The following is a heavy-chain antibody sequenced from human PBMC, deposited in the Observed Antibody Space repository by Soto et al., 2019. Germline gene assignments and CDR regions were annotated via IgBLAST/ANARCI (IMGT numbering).Heavy chain of an antibody. Sequence: PSQTLSLTCAISGDSVSSNSAAWNWIRQSPSRGLEWLGRTYYRSKWYNDYAVSVKSRITFNPDTSKNQFSLQLNSVTPEDTAVYYCARDFTSSLAAAGTIAFDIWGQGTMVTVSS. CDR2: TYYRSKWYN. J-gene: IGHJ3*02. D-gene: IGHD6-13*01. V-gene: IGHV6-1*01. CDR1: GDSVSSNSAA. CDR3: ARDFTSSLAAAGTIAFDI.